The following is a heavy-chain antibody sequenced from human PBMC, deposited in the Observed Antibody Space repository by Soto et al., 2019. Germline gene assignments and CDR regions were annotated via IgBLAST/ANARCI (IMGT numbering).Heavy chain of an antibody. Sequence: GASVKVSCKVSGYTLTELSMHCVLQAPGKGLEWMGGFDPEDGETIYAQKFQGRVTMTEDASTDTAYMELSSLRSEDTAVYYCATFSTIFEGFDPWGQGTLVTVSS. V-gene: IGHV1-24*01. D-gene: IGHD3-3*01. CDR3: ATFSTIFEGFDP. CDR2: FDPEDGET. CDR1: GYTLTELS. J-gene: IGHJ5*02.